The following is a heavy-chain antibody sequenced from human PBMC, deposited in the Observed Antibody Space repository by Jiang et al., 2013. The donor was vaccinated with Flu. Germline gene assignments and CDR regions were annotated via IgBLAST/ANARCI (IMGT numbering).Heavy chain of an antibody. CDR3: ARDWAAAGTDAFDI. J-gene: IGHJ3*02. CDR1: GYTFTSYA. Sequence: SGAEVKKPGASVKVSCKASGYTFTSYAMHWVRQAPGQRLEWMGWINAGNGNTKYSQKFQGRVTITRDTSASTAYMELSSLRSEDTAVYYCARDWAAAGTDAFDIWGQGTMVTVSS. CDR2: INAGNGNT. D-gene: IGHD6-13*01. V-gene: IGHV1-3*01.